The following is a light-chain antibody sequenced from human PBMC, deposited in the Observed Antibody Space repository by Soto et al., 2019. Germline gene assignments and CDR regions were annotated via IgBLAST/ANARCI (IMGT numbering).Light chain of an antibody. V-gene: IGKV1-39*01. CDR2: AAS. Sequence: DIQMTQSPSSLSASVGDRVTITCRASQGIARVLNWYQQKPGKAPKLLIYAASSLRSGVPSRFSGSGFGTDFTLTISSLQPEDFATYYCQQNYSPPPVTFGQGTRLEIK. CDR1: QGIARV. J-gene: IGKJ5*01. CDR3: QQNYSPPPVT.